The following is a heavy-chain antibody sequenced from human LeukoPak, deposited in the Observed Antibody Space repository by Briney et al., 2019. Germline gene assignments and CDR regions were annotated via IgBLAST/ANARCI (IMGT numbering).Heavy chain of an antibody. CDR3: TVPSGRGLNYYYYMDV. J-gene: IGHJ6*03. CDR1: GFTFSGSA. CDR2: IRSKANSYAT. V-gene: IGHV3-73*01. Sequence: QSGGSLRLSCAASGFTFSGSAMHWVRQASGKGLEWVGRIRSKANSYATAYAASVKGRFTISRDDSKNTAYLQMNSLKTEDTAVYYCTVPSGRGLNYYYYMDVWGKGTTVTVSS. D-gene: IGHD3-10*01.